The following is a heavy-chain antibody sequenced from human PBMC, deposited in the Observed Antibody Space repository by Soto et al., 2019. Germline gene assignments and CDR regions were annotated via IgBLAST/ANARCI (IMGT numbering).Heavy chain of an antibody. D-gene: IGHD5-12*01. CDR1: GGTFSSYT. V-gene: IGHV1-69*04. CDR2: IIPILGIA. J-gene: IGHJ6*03. Sequence: SVKVSWKASGGTFSSYTISWVRQAPGQGLEWMGRIIPILGIANYAQKFQGRVTITADKSTSTAYMELSSLRSEDTAVYYCARERKYSGYNADLHYYYYMHFPGKATTVSVSS. CDR3: ARERKYSGYNADLHYYYYMHF.